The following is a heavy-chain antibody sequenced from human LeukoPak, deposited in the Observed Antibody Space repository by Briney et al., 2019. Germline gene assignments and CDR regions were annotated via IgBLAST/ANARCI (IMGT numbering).Heavy chain of an antibody. Sequence: ASVKVSCKASGYTFTSYAMNWVRQAPGQGLEWMGWINTNTGNPTYAQGFTGRFVFSLDTSVSTAYLQISSLKAEDTAVYYCAREHHYYGSGSYYILDYWGQGTLVTASS. V-gene: IGHV7-4-1*02. CDR1: GYTFTSYA. CDR2: INTNTGNP. J-gene: IGHJ4*02. CDR3: AREHHYYGSGSYYILDY. D-gene: IGHD3-10*01.